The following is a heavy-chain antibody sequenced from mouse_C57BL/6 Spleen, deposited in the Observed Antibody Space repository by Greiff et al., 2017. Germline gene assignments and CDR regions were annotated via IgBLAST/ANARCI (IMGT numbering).Heavy chain of an antibody. Sequence: EVQLQQSGAELVRPGASVKLSCTASGFNIKDYYMHWVKQSPEQGLEWIGRFDPEDGDTEYAPKFQGKATMTADTSSNTAYLQLSSLTSEDTAVYYCTTGYGSSLAYWGQGTLVTVSA. D-gene: IGHD1-1*01. J-gene: IGHJ3*01. CDR1: GFNIKDYY. CDR3: TTGYGSSLAY. CDR2: FDPEDGDT. V-gene: IGHV14-1*01.